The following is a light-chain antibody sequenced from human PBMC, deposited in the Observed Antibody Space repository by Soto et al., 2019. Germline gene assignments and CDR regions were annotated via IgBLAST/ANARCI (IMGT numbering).Light chain of an antibody. J-gene: IGLJ1*01. CDR2: EGI. V-gene: IGLV2-14*02. Sequence: QSALTQPASVSGSPGQSITISCTGTSSTVGGFNVVSWYQQHPGKAPKVIIYEGIKRPSGVSNRFSGSNSGSTASLTISGLQADDEADYYCCSLTTSHTYVFGSGTKLTVL. CDR3: CSLTTSHTYV. CDR1: SSTVGGFNV.